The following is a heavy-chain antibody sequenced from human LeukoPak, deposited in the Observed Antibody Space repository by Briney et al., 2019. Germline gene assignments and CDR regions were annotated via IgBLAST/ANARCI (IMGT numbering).Heavy chain of an antibody. CDR3: ARATVTTVYYYYGMDV. D-gene: IGHD4-11*01. CDR2: IYYSGST. J-gene: IGHJ6*02. V-gene: IGHV4-61*01. Sequence: SETLSLTCTVSGGSVNSGSYYWNWIRQPPGKGLEWIGYIYYSGSTNYNPSLKSRVTISVDTSKNQFSLKLSSVTAADTAVYYCARATVTTVYYYYGMDVWGQGTTVTVSS. CDR1: GGSVNSGSYY.